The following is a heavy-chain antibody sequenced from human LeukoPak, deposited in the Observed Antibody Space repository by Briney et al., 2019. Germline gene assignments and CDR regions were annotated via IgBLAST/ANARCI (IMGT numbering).Heavy chain of an antibody. V-gene: IGHV4-34*01. CDR3: AFEGPVSGYAFDP. CDR2: INHSGGT. CDR1: GESFSEYY. J-gene: IGHJ5*02. Sequence: SETLSLPCAVYGESFSEYYWSWIRQPPGKGLHWFGQINHSGGTNSHPSLKARVPISLDTSKTQVSLKLSSGTAADTAVYYCAFEGPVSGYAFDPWGQGALVAVYS. D-gene: IGHD5-12*01.